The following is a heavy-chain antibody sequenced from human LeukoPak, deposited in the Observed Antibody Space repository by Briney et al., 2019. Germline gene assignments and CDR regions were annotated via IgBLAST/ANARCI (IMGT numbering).Heavy chain of an antibody. CDR2: INHSGST. Sequence: SETLSLTCAVYGGSFSGYYWSWIRQPPGKGLEWIGEINHSGSTDYNPSLKSRLTISVDTSKNQFSLKMSSVTAADTAVYYCARGNGRDGYKGRLDYWGQGTLVTVSS. J-gene: IGHJ4*02. CDR3: ARGNGRDGYKGRLDY. D-gene: IGHD5-24*01. CDR1: GGSFSGYY. V-gene: IGHV4-34*01.